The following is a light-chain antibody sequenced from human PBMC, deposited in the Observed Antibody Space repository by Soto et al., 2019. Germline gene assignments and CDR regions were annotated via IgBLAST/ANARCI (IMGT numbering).Light chain of an antibody. CDR1: SSDVGADKY. Sequence: QSALTQPASVSGSPGQSITISCTGTSSDVGADKYVSWYQQHPGKVPKLILFEVSDRPSGISDRFSGSKSGNTASLTISGLQDEDEGDYYCSSYTTSNTVIFGGGTKLTGL. V-gene: IGLV2-14*01. J-gene: IGLJ2*01. CDR2: EVS. CDR3: SSYTTSNTVI.